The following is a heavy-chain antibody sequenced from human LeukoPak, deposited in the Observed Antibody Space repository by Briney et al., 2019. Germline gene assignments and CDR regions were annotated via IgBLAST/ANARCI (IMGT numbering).Heavy chain of an antibody. CDR2: IIPIFGTA. J-gene: IGHJ3*02. D-gene: IGHD2-2*02. CDR3: ARVAPSSTSCYTSFLGSGWCRYDAFDI. V-gene: IGHV1-69*13. Sequence: ASVKVSCKASGGTFSSYAISWVRQAPGQGLEWMGGIIPIFGTANYAQKFQGRVTITADESTSTAYMELSSLRSEDTAVYYCARVAPSSTSCYTSFLGSGWCRYDAFDIWGQGTMVTVSS. CDR1: GGTFSSYA.